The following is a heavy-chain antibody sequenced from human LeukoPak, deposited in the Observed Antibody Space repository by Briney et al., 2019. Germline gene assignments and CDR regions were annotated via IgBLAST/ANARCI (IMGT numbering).Heavy chain of an antibody. CDR1: GNYW. CDR3: AKAGALRFLEWFRV. Sequence: GGSLRLSCVASGNYWMHWVRQAPGKGLVWVSHINSDGSWTSYADSVKGRFTISKDNAKNTVYLQMNSLRAEDTAVYYCAKAGALRFLEWFRVWGQGTLVTVSS. J-gene: IGHJ4*02. D-gene: IGHD3-3*01. CDR2: INSDGSWT. V-gene: IGHV3-74*01.